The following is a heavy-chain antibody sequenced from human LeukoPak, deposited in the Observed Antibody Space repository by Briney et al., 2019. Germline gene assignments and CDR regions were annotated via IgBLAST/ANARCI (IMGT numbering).Heavy chain of an antibody. CDR1: GYSFGGYA. J-gene: IGHJ4*02. V-gene: IGHV3-30*09. CDR2: VSYDGSNT. CDR3: AREVSWYYFDY. D-gene: IGHD6-13*01. Sequence: GGSLRVSCADSGYSFGGYAIYWVRQAPGKGLEWVAVVSYDGSNTYYADSVKGRFAISRDNSKKTLYLQMNSLRGDDTAVYYCAREVSWYYFDYWGQGILVTVSS.